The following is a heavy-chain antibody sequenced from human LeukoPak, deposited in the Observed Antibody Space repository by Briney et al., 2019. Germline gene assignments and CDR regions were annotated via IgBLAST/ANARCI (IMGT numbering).Heavy chain of an antibody. V-gene: IGHV4-4*02. CDR1: GGSISSSNW. D-gene: IGHD3-22*01. CDR2: IYHSGST. CDR3: ARASGYYDSSGYLDY. Sequence: SSETLSLTCAVSGGSISSSNWWSWVRQPPGKGLEWIGEIYHSGSTNCNPSLKSRVTISVDKSKNQFSLKLSSVTAADTAVYYCARASGYYDSSGYLDYWGQGTLVTVSS. J-gene: IGHJ4*02.